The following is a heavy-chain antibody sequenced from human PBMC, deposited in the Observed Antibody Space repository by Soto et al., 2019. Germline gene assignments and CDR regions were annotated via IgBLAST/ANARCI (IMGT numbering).Heavy chain of an antibody. CDR1: GGTFSSYA. V-gene: IGHV1-69*12. D-gene: IGHD3-10*01. Sequence: QVQLVQSGAEVKKPGSSVKVSCKASGGTFSSYAINWVRQAPGQGLEWMGGIIRIFGTPDYAQRFQGRVTITADESTSTPYMELSSLRSEDTAVYYCARQGSNEYYYYGMDVWGQGNTVTVPS. CDR2: IIRIFGTP. J-gene: IGHJ6*02. CDR3: ARQGSNEYYYYGMDV.